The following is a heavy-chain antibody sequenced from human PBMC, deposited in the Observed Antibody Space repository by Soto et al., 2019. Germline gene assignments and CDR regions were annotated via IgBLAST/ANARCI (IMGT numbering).Heavy chain of an antibody. CDR3: ARGHYDNPYYFDY. CDR2: INPNSGGT. CDR1: GYTFTGFY. Sequence: GASVKVSCKASGYTFTGFYLHWVRQAPGQGLEWMGWINPNSGGTSYAQTFQGWVTMTRDTSISTAYMELNRLRSDDTAVYYCARGHYDNPYYFDYWGQGTLVTVSS. J-gene: IGHJ4*02. V-gene: IGHV1-2*04. D-gene: IGHD3-22*01.